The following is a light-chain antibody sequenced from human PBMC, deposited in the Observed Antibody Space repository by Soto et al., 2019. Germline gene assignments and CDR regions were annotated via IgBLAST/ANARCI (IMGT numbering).Light chain of an antibody. CDR2: SNN. CDR3: AAWDDSLSGRV. V-gene: IGLV1-47*02. J-gene: IGLJ1*01. Sequence: QAVVTQPPSASRTPGQRVTISCSGSSSNIGSNYVYWYQQLPGTAPKLLIYSNNQRPSGVPDRFSGSKSGTSASLAISGLRSEDEADYYCAAWDDSLSGRVFGTGTKLTVL. CDR1: SSNIGSNY.